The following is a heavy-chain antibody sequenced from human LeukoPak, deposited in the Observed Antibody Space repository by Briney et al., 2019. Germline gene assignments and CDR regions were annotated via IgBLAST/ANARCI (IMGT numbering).Heavy chain of an antibody. D-gene: IGHD2-2*01. CDR2: INPSDGST. V-gene: IGHV1-46*01. CDR3: ATTYCSSTSCYDVGMDV. J-gene: IGHJ6*02. CDR1: GYTFTSYY. Sequence: ASVKVSCTASGYTFTSYYIHWVRQAPGQGLEWMGIINPSDGSTSYAQKFQGRVTMTRDTSTSTVYMELSSLRSEDTAVYYCATTYCSSTSCYDVGMDVLGQGTTVTVSS.